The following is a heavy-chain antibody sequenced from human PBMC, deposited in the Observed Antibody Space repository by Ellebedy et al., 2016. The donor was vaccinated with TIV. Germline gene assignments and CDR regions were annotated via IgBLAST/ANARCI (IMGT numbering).Heavy chain of an antibody. V-gene: IGHV1-2*02. CDR3: ARDGRDYYDRSGHDY. D-gene: IGHD3-22*01. CDR1: GYTFTSYY. CDR2: INPHSGGT. J-gene: IGHJ4*02. Sequence: AASVKVSCKTSGYTFTSYYMHWVRQAPGQGLEWMGWINPHSGGTNYAQKFQGRVTMTRDTSINTAYMELSGLGSDDTALYFCARDGRDYYDRSGHDYWGQGTLVTVSS.